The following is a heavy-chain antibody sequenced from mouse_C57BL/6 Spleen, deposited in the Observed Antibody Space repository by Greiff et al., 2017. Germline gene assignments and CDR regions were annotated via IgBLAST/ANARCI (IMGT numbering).Heavy chain of an antibody. Sequence: VKLQESGAELVKPGASVKLSCKASGYTFTEYTIHWVKQRSGQGLEWIGWFYPGSGSIKYNEKFKDKATLTADKSSSTVYMELSRLTSEDSAVYFCARHEEYYGSSYPSWFAYWGQGTLVTVSA. CDR2: FYPGSGSI. V-gene: IGHV1-62-2*01. CDR1: GYTFTEYT. D-gene: IGHD1-1*01. J-gene: IGHJ3*01. CDR3: ARHEEYYGSSYPSWFAY.